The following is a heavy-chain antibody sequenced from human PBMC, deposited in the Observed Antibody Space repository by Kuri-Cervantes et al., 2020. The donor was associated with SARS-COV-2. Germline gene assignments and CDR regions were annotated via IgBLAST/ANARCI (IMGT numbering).Heavy chain of an antibody. CDR1: GFTFSSYA. CDR3: ARDQGLAYYDFWSGYSNDAFDI. Sequence: SLRLCCTASGFTFSSYAMHWVRQAPGKGLEWVAVIPYDGSNKYYADSVKGRFTISRDNSKNTLYLQMNSLRAEDTAVYYCARDQGLAYYDFWSGYSNDAFDIWGQGTMVTVSS. V-gene: IGHV3-30-3*01. CDR2: IPYDGSNK. D-gene: IGHD3-3*01. J-gene: IGHJ3*02.